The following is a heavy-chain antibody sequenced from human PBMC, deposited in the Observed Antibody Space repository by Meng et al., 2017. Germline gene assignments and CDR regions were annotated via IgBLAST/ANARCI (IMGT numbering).Heavy chain of an antibody. D-gene: IGHD3-22*01. CDR3: ARASYYYDSSGYYYEYFDY. J-gene: IGHJ4*02. CDR1: GFTVSSNY. CDR2: IYSGGST. Sequence: GGPLRLSCAASGFTVSSNYMSWVRQAPGKGLEWVSVIYSGGSTYYADSVKGRFTISRDNSKNTLYLQMNSLRAEDTAVYYCARASYYYDSSGYYYEYFDYWGQGTLVTVSS. V-gene: IGHV3-66*02.